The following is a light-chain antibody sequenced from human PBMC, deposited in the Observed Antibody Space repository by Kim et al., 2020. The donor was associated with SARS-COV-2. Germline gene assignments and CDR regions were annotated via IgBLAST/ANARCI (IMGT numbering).Light chain of an antibody. CDR3: QQYDNLPFT. J-gene: IGKJ2*01. Sequence: DIQMTQSPSSLSVSVGDRVTITCQASQDISNSLNWYQQKSGKAPKFLIYGASNLEPGVPSKFSGSGSGTNFSLTISSLQPEDVGTYYCQQYDNLPFTFGLGTKLEI. V-gene: IGKV1-33*01. CDR2: GAS. CDR1: QDISNS.